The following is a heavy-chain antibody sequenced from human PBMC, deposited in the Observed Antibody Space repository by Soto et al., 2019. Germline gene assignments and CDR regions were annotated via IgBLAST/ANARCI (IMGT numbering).Heavy chain of an antibody. V-gene: IGHV1-18*01. CDR2: ISAYNGKT. Sequence: QVQLVQSGGEVKKPGASVKLSCTASGYTFTSYGISWVRQAPGQGLEWMGWISAYNGKTNYAQNVQGRVTMTTDTSRRTAYMDLRGLRSDDTAVYYCARGGDVNYYHGMDVWGQGTTVTVSS. D-gene: IGHD5-12*01. CDR1: GYTFTSYG. J-gene: IGHJ6*02. CDR3: ARGGDVNYYHGMDV.